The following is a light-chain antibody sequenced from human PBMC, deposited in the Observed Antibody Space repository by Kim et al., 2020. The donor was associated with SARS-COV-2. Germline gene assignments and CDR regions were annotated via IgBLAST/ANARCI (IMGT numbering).Light chain of an antibody. J-gene: IGLJ3*02. Sequence: QSVLTQPPSVSGAPGQRVTISCTGSSSNIGAGYDVHWYQQLPGTAPKLLIYGNSNRPSGVPHRFSGSKSGTSASLAITGLQAEDEADYYCQSYDSSLSGSEVFGGGTKLTVL. CDR3: QSYDSSLSGSEV. V-gene: IGLV1-40*01. CDR1: SSNIGAGYD. CDR2: GNS.